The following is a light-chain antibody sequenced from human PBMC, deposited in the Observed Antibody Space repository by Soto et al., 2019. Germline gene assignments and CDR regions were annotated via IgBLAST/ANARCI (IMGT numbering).Light chain of an antibody. V-gene: IGLV2-23*02. Sequence: QSALTQPASVSGSPGQSITISCTGTSSDVGSYNLVSWYQQHPGKAPKLMIYEVSKRPSGVSNRFSGSKSGNTASLTISVLQSEDEADYYCCSYAGSSTFLYVFGTGTKVTVL. CDR3: CSYAGSSTFLYV. J-gene: IGLJ1*01. CDR2: EVS. CDR1: SSDVGSYNL.